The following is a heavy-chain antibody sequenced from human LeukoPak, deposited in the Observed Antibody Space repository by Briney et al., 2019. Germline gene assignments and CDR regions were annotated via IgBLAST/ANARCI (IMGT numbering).Heavy chain of an antibody. V-gene: IGHV3-23*01. J-gene: IGHJ4*02. CDR1: AFTFSSYA. Sequence: GGSLRLSCAASAFTFSSYAMAWVRQAPGKGLEWVSTLSGTGGNTYYAGSVRGRFTISRDNSKNTLYLQMNSLRAEDTAVYYCAKAWALTYLGGVDSWGQGTLVTVSS. CDR2: LSGTGGNT. CDR3: AKAWALTYLGGVDS. D-gene: IGHD2-21*02.